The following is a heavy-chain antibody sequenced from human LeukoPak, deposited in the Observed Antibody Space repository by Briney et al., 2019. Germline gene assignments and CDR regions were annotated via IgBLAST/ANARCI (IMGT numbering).Heavy chain of an antibody. CDR3: ASGSGSFAAPFDY. V-gene: IGHV1-69*05. CDR1: GGTFSSYA. Sequence: SVKVSCKASGGTFSSYAISWVRQAPGQGLEWMGGIIPIFGTANYAQKFQGRVTITTDESTSTAYMELSSLRSEDTAVYYCASGSGSFAAPFDYWGQGTLVTVSS. CDR2: IIPIFGTA. J-gene: IGHJ4*02. D-gene: IGHD1-26*01.